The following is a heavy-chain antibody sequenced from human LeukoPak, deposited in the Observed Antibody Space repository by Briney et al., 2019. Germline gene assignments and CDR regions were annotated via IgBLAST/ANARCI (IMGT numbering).Heavy chain of an antibody. J-gene: IGHJ2*01. CDR1: GFTFSSYC. CDR2: IKQDGSEK. V-gene: IGHV3-7*03. CDR3: ARRYFDL. Sequence: PGGSLRLSWAPSGFTFSSYCMSWVRQAPGRGLEWVANIKQDGSEKHYVDSVKGRLTISRDNAKNLLYLQMNNLRVEDTAVYYCARRYFDLWGRGTLVTVSS.